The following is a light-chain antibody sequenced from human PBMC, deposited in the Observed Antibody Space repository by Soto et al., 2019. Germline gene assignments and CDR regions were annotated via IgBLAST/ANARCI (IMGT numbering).Light chain of an antibody. CDR3: QQYHTWPIT. CDR2: DAS. V-gene: IGKV3-11*01. CDR1: QSVSTY. Sequence: EIVLTQSPATLSLSPGERATLSCRASQSVSTYLAWYQQRPGQAPRLLIYDASYRATDIPPRFSGSGSGTDFTLTISSLQSEDCAIYYCQQYHTWPITFGGGTKVDI. J-gene: IGKJ4*01.